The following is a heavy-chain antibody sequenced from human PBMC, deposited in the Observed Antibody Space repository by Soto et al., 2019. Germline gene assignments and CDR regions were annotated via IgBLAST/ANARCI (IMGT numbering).Heavy chain of an antibody. Sequence: QTRASXSLSCMASGVTFIKFARIVFRQAPGKGLEFVSAISGSGDSTYFAKSVKGRLTTSRYNSKNKFSLQMKSLSGQHTDVSYCVKMNLDDQLDTWGQGTLVTV. CDR3: VKMNLDDQLDT. V-gene: IGHV3-23*01. CDR1: GVTFIKFA. CDR2: ISGSGDST. J-gene: IGHJ4*02. D-gene: IGHD2-2*01.